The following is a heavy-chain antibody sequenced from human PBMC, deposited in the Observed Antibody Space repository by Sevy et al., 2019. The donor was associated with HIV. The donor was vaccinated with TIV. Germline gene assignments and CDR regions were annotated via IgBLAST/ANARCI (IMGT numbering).Heavy chain of an antibody. V-gene: IGHV1-2*02. CDR3: ARESYDFWTGPVDYDYGMDV. CDR2: INPNSGAT. D-gene: IGHD3-3*01. J-gene: IGHJ6*02. Sequence: ASVKVSCKASGYTFSDSGYYVHWVRQAPGQGLEWMGWINPNSGATNYAQKFQGRVTRTRDTSVSTANMELNRLTSDDTAVYYCARESYDFWTGPVDYDYGMDVWGQGTTVTVSS. CDR1: GYTFSDSGYY.